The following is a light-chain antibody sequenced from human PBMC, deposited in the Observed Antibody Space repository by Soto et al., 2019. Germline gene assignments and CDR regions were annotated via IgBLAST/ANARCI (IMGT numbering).Light chain of an antibody. V-gene: IGKV1-39*01. Sequence: DIQMTQSPSSLSASVGDRVTITCRASQSISSYLNWYQQKQGKAPKLLIYAACSLQSGVPSRFSCSGSGTDFSLTISSLQPEDFATYYCQQSYSTLYTFGQGTKLEIK. CDR1: QSISSY. CDR2: AAC. J-gene: IGKJ2*01. CDR3: QQSYSTLYT.